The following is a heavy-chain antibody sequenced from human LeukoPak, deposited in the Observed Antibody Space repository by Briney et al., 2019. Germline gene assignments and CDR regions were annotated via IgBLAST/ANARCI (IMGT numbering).Heavy chain of an antibody. CDR3: ARRASYCGGDCYPGRYNWFDP. CDR2: IKQDGSEK. V-gene: IGHV3-7*01. D-gene: IGHD2-21*02. Sequence: GGSLRLSCAASGFTFSSYWMSWVRQAPGKGLEWVANIKQDGSEKYYVDSVKGRFTISRDNAKNSLYLQMNSLRAEDTAVYYCARRASYCGGDCYPGRYNWFDPWGQGTLVTVSS. CDR1: GFTFSSYW. J-gene: IGHJ5*02.